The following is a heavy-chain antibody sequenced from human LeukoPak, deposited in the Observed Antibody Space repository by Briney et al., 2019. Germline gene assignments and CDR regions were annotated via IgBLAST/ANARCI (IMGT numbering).Heavy chain of an antibody. D-gene: IGHD6-13*01. CDR2: IYYSGST. Sequence: SETLSLTCTVSGGSISSTSYYWDWIRQPPGKGLEWLGSIYYSGSTYYNPSLESRVTISVDTSKNQFSLKLSSVTAADTAVYFCARHTPPGYSSSWYWATQNWFDPWGQGTLVTVSS. CDR3: ARHTPPGYSSSWYWATQNWFDP. J-gene: IGHJ5*02. V-gene: IGHV4-39*01. CDR1: GGSISSTSYY.